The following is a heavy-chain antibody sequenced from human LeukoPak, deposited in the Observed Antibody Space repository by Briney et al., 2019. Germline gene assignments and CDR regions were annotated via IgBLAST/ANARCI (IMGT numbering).Heavy chain of an antibody. CDR3: ARVDGIAYFDY. J-gene: IGHJ4*02. V-gene: IGHV4-30-2*01. CDR2: IYHSGST. CDR1: GGSISSGGYS. D-gene: IGHD6-13*01. Sequence: LSQTLSLTCAVSGGSISSGGYSWSWIRQPPGTGLEWIGYIYHSGSTYYNPSLKSRVTISVDRSKNQFSLKLSSVTAADTAVYYCARVDGIAYFDYWGQGTLVTVSS.